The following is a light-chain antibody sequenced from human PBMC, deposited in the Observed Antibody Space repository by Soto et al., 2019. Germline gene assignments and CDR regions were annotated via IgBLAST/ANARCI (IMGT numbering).Light chain of an antibody. CDR3: LQKNSYPPT. CDR1: QGIGSD. J-gene: IGKJ4*01. Sequence: DIQMTQSPSSLSASVGDRVTITCRASQGIGSDLGWYQQKPGKVPKRLIYAASSLQSGVPSRFIGRGSGTEFTLTISSLQPEDFPTYYCLQKNSYPPTFGGGTKVEIK. CDR2: AAS. V-gene: IGKV1-17*01.